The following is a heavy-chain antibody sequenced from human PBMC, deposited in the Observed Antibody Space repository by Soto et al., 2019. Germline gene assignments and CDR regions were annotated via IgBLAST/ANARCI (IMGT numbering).Heavy chain of an antibody. CDR3: TRGPNSGSFDY. Sequence: GASVKVSCKASGYGFTSYTMHWVRQAPGQRLEWMGWINPVNGDTRNSQNFQGRVTFTRDTSASTTYMELSSLRSEDTAVYYCTRGPNSGSFDYWGRGTLVTVSS. CDR1: GYGFTSYT. V-gene: IGHV1-3*01. CDR2: INPVNGDT. D-gene: IGHD3-10*01. J-gene: IGHJ4*02.